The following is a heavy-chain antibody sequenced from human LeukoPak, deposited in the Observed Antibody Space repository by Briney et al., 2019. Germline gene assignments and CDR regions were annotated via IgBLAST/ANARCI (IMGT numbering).Heavy chain of an antibody. CDR3: ARDSGPVAVAAYWYFDL. CDR1: GFTVSSNY. D-gene: IGHD6-19*01. Sequence: GGSLRLSCAASGFTVSSNYMSWVRQAPGKGLEWVSVIYSGGSTYYADSVEGRFTISRDNSKNTLYLQMNSLRAEDTAVYYCARDSGPVAVAAYWYFDLWGRGTLVTVSS. V-gene: IGHV3-53*01. J-gene: IGHJ2*01. CDR2: IYSGGST.